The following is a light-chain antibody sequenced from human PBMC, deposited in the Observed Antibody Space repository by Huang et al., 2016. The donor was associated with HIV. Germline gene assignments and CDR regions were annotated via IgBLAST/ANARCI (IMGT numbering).Light chain of an antibody. J-gene: IGKJ3*01. CDR1: QSISSSS. Sequence: EIVLTQSPGTLSLSPGERATLSCRASQSISSSSFAWYLQKPGQAPTLLIHGASTRATSSPRRFSGSGAGKDITLTISRLEPEDFAVYYCHQYGSPPFTFGPGTKVDIK. V-gene: IGKV3-20*01. CDR2: GAS. CDR3: HQYGSPPFT.